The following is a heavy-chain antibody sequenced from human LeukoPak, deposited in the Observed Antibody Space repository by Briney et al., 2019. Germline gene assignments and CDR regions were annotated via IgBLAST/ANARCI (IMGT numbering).Heavy chain of an antibody. D-gene: IGHD2-15*01. CDR3: AKAMRGSALVFDY. Sequence: GGSLRLSCAASGFTLSNYAMSWVRQAPGKGLEWASTITGSGGSTYYADSVKGRFTISRDNSKNTLYLQMNSLGAEDTAVFYCAKAMRGSALVFDYWGQGTLVTVSS. V-gene: IGHV3-23*01. CDR2: ITGSGGST. J-gene: IGHJ4*02. CDR1: GFTLSNYA.